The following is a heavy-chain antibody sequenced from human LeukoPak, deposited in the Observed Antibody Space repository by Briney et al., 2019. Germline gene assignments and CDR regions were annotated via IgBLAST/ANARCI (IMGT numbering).Heavy chain of an antibody. CDR3: ARVGDTG. CDR2: IYHSGST. Sequence: SETLSLTCAVSGFSISSGYYWGWILQPPGKGLEWIGNIYHSGSTHYNPSLRSRVTISVDKSKNQISLRVTSVTAAYTAVYSCARVGDTGWGQGTLVTVSS. V-gene: IGHV4-38-2*01. D-gene: IGHD1-14*01. J-gene: IGHJ4*02. CDR1: GFSISSGYY.